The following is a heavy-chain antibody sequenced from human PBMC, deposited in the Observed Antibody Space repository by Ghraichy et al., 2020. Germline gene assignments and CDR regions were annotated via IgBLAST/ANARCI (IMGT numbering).Heavy chain of an antibody. CDR2: IYHSGNT. Sequence: SETQSLTCTVSGYSVSSNYYWGWIRQPPGKGLEWIGTIYHSGNTYYNPSLRSRVTTSVDTSKNQFSLNLSSLTAADTAVYYCAKAIGGILHTYYMDVWGKGTAVTVSS. D-gene: IGHD1-26*01. CDR3: AKAIGGILHTYYMDV. CDR1: GYSVSSNYY. J-gene: IGHJ6*03. V-gene: IGHV4-38-2*02.